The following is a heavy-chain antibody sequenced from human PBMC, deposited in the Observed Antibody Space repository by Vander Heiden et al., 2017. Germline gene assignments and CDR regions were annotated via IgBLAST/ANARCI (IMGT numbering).Heavy chain of an antibody. CDR2: IYYSGST. D-gene: IGHD3-22*01. J-gene: IGHJ4*02. Sequence: QVQLQESGPGLVKPSQTLSLTCTVSGGSFSSGAYYWSWIRQHPGKGLEWIGYIYYSGSTYYNPSLNSRVTISVDTSKNQFSLKLSAVTAADTAVYYCARYYYESSGYYFFDYWGQGTLVTVSS. CDR3: ARYYYESSGYYFFDY. CDR1: GGSFSSGAYY. V-gene: IGHV4-31*03.